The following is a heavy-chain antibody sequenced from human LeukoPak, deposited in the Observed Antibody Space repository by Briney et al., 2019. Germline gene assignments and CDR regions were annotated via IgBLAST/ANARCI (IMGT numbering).Heavy chain of an antibody. CDR2: INSGGTT. D-gene: IGHD3-10*01. CDR3: ARSYYYGSGPFDP. V-gene: IGHV3-66*01. Sequence: PGGSLRLSCVASGFHFSSTYMNWVRQAPGKRLEWVSLINSGGTTYYPDSVKGRFTIARDNSKNTLFLQMNSLRAEDSGVYYCARSYYYGSGPFDPWGQGTLVTVSS. CDR1: GFHFSSTY. J-gene: IGHJ5*02.